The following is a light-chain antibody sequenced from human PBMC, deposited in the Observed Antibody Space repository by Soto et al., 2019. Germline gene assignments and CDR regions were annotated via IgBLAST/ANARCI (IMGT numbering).Light chain of an antibody. CDR3: PVWDSSSDHAV. CDR1: NIGSKS. V-gene: IGLV3-21*04. Sequence: SYELTQPPSVSVAPGKTARITCGGNNIGSKSVHWYQQKPGQAPVLVIYYDSDRPSGIPERFSGSNSGNTATLTISRVEAGDKAPYYSPVWDSSSDHAVFGGGTKLTV. CDR2: YDS. J-gene: IGLJ2*01.